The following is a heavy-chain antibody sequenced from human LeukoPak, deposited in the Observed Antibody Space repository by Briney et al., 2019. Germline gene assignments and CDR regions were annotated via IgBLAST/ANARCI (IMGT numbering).Heavy chain of an antibody. CDR2: IYHSGST. J-gene: IGHJ4*02. V-gene: IGHV4-38-2*02. Sequence: SETLSLTCTVSGYSISSGYYWAWIRQPPGQGLEWIGYIYHSGSTNYNPSLKSRVTISVDTSKNQFSLKLSSVTAADTAVYYCARLETSSGSYFDYWGQGTLVTVSS. CDR1: GYSISSGYY. D-gene: IGHD6-19*01. CDR3: ARLETSSGSYFDY.